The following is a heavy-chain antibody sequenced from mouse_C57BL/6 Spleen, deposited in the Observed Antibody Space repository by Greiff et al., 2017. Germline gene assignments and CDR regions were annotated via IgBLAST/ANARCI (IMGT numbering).Heavy chain of an antibody. D-gene: IGHD1-1*01. V-gene: IGHV1-69*01. Sequence: QVQLQQPGAELVMPGASVKLSCKASGYTFTSYWMHWVKQRPGQGLEWIGEIDPSDSYTNYNQKFKGKSTLTVDKSSSTAYMQLSSLTSEDSAVDYCARLGDYAAYWGQGTLVTVSA. J-gene: IGHJ3*01. CDR2: IDPSDSYT. CDR1: GYTFTSYW. CDR3: ARLGDYAAY.